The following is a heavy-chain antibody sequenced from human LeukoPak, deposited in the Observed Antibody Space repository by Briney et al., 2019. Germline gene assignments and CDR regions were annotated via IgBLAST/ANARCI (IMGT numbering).Heavy chain of an antibody. D-gene: IGHD4-23*01. J-gene: IGHJ4*02. V-gene: IGHV4-59*08. Sequence: SETLSLTCTVSGGSISSYYWSWIRQPPGKGLEWIGYIYYRGSTNYNPSLKSRVTISVDTSKNQFSLKLSSVTAADTAVYYCARHSSTTVVTPGFDYWGQGTLVTVSS. CDR3: ARHSSTTVVTPGFDY. CDR1: GGSISSYY. CDR2: IYYRGST.